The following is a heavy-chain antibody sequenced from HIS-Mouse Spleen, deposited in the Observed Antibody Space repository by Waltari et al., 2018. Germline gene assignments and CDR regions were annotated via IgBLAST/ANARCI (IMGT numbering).Heavy chain of an antibody. J-gene: IGHJ4*02. CDR2: IKSKTDGGTT. CDR3: TTAVIVVVINAFDY. Sequence: EVQLVESGGGLVKPGGSLRLSCAASGSTFRTAWMSWVRQAPGKGLGWVGRIKSKTDGGTTDYAAPVKGRFTISRDDSKNTLYLQMNSLKTEDTAVYYCTTAVIVVVINAFDYWGQGTLVTVSS. V-gene: IGHV3-15*01. D-gene: IGHD3-22*01. CDR1: GSTFRTAW.